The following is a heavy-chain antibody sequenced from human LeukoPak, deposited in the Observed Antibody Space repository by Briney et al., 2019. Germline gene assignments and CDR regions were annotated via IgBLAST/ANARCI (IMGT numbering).Heavy chain of an antibody. V-gene: IGHV3-30-3*01. CDR1: GFTFSSYW. Sequence: GGSLRLSCAASGFTFSSYWMSWVRQAPGKGLEWVAVISYDGSNKYYADSVKGRFTISRDNSKNTLYLQMNSLRAEDTAVYYWARGRNTAMAMYYFDYWGQGTLVTVSS. CDR2: ISYDGSNK. D-gene: IGHD5-18*01. J-gene: IGHJ4*02. CDR3: ARGRNTAMAMYYFDY.